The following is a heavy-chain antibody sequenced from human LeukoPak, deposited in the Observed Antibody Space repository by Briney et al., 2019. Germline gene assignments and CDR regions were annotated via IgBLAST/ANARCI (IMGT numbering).Heavy chain of an antibody. V-gene: IGHV1-46*01. D-gene: IGHD3-10*01. CDR2: INPSGGST. Sequence: GASVKGSCKASGYTFTSYYMHWVRQAPGQGLEWMGIINPSGGSTSYAQKFQGRVTMTRDTSTSTVYMELSSLRSEDTAVYYCAREEMVRGANEVGGYWGQGTLVTVSS. CDR3: AREEMVRGANEVGGY. J-gene: IGHJ4*02. CDR1: GYTFTSYY.